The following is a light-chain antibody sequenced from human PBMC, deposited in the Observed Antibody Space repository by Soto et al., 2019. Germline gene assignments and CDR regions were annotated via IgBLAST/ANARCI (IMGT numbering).Light chain of an antibody. V-gene: IGKV3-11*01. Sequence: EIVLTQSPATLSLSPGESATLSCRASQSVNTYLAWYQQKPGQAPRLLIHDASNRATGIPARFSGSGSGTDFTLIISCLEPEDFAVYYCQQRSSWLTFGGGTKVEIK. CDR1: QSVNTY. J-gene: IGKJ4*01. CDR3: QQRSSWLT. CDR2: DAS.